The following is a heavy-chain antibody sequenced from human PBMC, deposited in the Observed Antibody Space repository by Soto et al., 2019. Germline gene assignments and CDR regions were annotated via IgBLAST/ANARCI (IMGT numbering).Heavy chain of an antibody. V-gene: IGHV3-48*02. CDR3: ARYYDSSGPDDAFDI. Sequence: GGSLKLSCAASGFTFSSYSMNWVRPAPGKGLEWVSYISSSSTAIYYADSVKGRFTISRDNARNSLYLQMNSLRHEDTAVYYCARYYDSSGPDDAFDIWGQGTMVTVSS. D-gene: IGHD3-22*01. CDR1: GFTFSSYS. CDR2: ISSSSTAI. J-gene: IGHJ3*02.